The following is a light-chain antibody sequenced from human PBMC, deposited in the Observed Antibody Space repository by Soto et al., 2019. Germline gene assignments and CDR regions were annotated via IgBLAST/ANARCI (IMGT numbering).Light chain of an antibody. J-gene: IGLJ2*01. Sequence: QSVLTQPPSASGSPGQSVTISCTGTSSDVGGYDSVAWYQQHPGKAPKLIIYEVTKRPSGVPDRSSGSKSGNAASLTVSGLQAEDEADYYCSSHAGIINVVFGGGTKLTVL. CDR2: EVT. CDR3: SSHAGIINVV. V-gene: IGLV2-8*01. CDR1: SSDVGGYDS.